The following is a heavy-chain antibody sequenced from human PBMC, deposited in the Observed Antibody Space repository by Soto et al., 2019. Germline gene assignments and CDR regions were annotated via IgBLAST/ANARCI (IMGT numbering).Heavy chain of an antibody. CDR3: ARDVRDSDSTGIDY. D-gene: IGHD3-22*01. Sequence: GGSLRLSCAASGFTFSSYGMHWVRQAPGKGLEWVAVIWYDGSNKYYADSVKGRFTISRDNSKNTLYLQMNSLRAEDTAVYYCARDVRDSDSTGIDYWGQEAVLTISS. V-gene: IGHV3-33*01. CDR2: IWYDGSNK. J-gene: IGHJ4*02. CDR1: GFTFSSYG.